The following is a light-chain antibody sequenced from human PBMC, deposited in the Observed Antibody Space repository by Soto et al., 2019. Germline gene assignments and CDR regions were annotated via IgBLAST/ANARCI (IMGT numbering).Light chain of an antibody. Sequence: DIQMTQSPSSLSASVGDTVTITCRATQTISTILNWYQHKPGKAPNLLIYAASSLQSGVPSRFSGSGSGTDFTLTISSLQPEDFATYYCQQSFTTPSFGQGTRRRL. CDR1: QTISTI. CDR3: QQSFTTPS. CDR2: AAS. J-gene: IGKJ5*01. V-gene: IGKV1-39*01.